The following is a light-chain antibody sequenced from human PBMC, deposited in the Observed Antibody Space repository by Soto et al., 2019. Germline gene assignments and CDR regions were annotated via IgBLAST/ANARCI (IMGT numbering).Light chain of an antibody. CDR2: EVV. V-gene: IGLV2-8*01. Sequence: QSALTQPPSGSGSPGQSVTISCTGTKNDIGVYDFVSWYQHHPGKAPRLIIYEVVQRPSGVPDRFSGSKSGNTASLTVSGLQAADEADYFCKSYAGSNSYVFASGTKVIVL. CDR1: KNDIGVYDF. CDR3: KSYAGSNSYV. J-gene: IGLJ1*01.